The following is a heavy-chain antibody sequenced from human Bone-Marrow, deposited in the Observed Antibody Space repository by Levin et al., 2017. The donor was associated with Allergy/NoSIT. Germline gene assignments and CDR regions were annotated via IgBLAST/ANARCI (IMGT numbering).Heavy chain of an antibody. V-gene: IGHV3-13*04. CDR2: IGTAGDA. Sequence: SCAASGFTFSSYDMHWVRQATGKGLEWVSSIGTAGDAYYPGSVKGRFTISRENAKNSLYLQMNSLRAGDTGLYYCAREIYDDDGWYFDLWGRGTLVTVSS. CDR1: GFTFSSYD. J-gene: IGHJ2*01. CDR3: AREIYDDDGWYFDL. D-gene: IGHD5/OR15-5a*01.